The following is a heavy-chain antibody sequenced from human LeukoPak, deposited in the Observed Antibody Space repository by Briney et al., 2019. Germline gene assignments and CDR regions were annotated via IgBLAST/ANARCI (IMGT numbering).Heavy chain of an antibody. V-gene: IGHV3-33*01. D-gene: IGHD3-10*01. CDR2: IWYDGSDK. CDR3: ARDITMVRGVIEGIDY. J-gene: IGHJ4*02. CDR1: GFTFSSYG. Sequence: GGSLRLSCAASGFTFSSYGMHWVRQAPGKGLEWVAVIWYDGSDKYYGDSVKGQFTISRDNSKNTLYLQTNSLRAEDAAVYYCARDITMVRGVIEGIDYWGQGTLVTVSS.